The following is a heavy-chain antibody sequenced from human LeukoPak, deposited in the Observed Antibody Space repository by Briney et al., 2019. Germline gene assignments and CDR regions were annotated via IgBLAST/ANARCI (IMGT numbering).Heavy chain of an antibody. Sequence: SETLSLTCTVSGGSISSSSYYWGWIRQPPEKGLEWIGSIYYSGSTYYNPSLKSRVTISVDTSKNQFSLKLSSVTAADTAVYYCATPVDYGDYWYFDLWGRGTLVTVSS. V-gene: IGHV4-39*01. CDR2: IYYSGST. D-gene: IGHD4-17*01. CDR3: ATPVDYGDYWYFDL. CDR1: GGSISSSSYY. J-gene: IGHJ2*01.